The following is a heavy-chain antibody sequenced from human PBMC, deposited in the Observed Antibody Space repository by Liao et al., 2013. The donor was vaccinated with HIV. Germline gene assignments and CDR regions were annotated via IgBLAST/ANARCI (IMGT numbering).Heavy chain of an antibody. CDR3: ARGHVLLWFGESLPGSYYFDY. CDR1: GGSISSYY. J-gene: IGHJ4*02. D-gene: IGHD3-10*01. V-gene: IGHV4-4*07. Sequence: QVQLQESGPGLVKASETLSLTCNVSGGSISSYYWSWIRQPAGKALEWIGRIYTSGSINYNPSLKSRVTMSVDTSKNQFSLKLISVTAADTSVYHCARGHVLLWFGESLPGSYYFDYWGQGSLVIVSS. CDR2: IYTSGSI.